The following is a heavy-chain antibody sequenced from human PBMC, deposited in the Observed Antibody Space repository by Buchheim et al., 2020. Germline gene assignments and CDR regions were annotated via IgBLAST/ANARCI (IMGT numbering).Heavy chain of an antibody. CDR3: ARLISKVGDYYYYAMDV. J-gene: IGHJ6*02. CDR1: GGSMSGYY. V-gene: IGHV4-59*01. D-gene: IGHD4-17*01. Sequence: QVQLQESGPGLVKPSETLSLTCTVSGGSMSGYYWSWIRQPPGKGLEWIGYIYYSGGTRYNPSLKRRVTMSVDTSKHQFSLQLSSVTAADTALYYCARLISKVGDYYYYAMDVWGQGTT. CDR2: IYYSGGT.